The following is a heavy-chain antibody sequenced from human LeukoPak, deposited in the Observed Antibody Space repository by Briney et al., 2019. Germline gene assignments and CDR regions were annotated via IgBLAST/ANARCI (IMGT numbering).Heavy chain of an antibody. CDR2: ISAYNGNT. J-gene: IGHJ6*03. Sequence: ASVKVSCKASGYTFTSYGISWVRQAPGQGLGWMGWISAYNGNTNYAQKLQGRVTMTTDTSTSTAYMELRSLRSDDTAVYYCAGSSLIAAAGTIYYYYYMDVWGKGTTVTISS. V-gene: IGHV1-18*01. CDR1: GYTFTSYG. CDR3: AGSSLIAAAGTIYYYYYMDV. D-gene: IGHD6-13*01.